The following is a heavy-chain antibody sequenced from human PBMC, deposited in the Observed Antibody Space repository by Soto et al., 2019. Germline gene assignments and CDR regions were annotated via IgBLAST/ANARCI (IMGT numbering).Heavy chain of an antibody. Sequence: PSETLSLTCTVSGGSISSYYWSWIRQPPGKGLEWIGYIYYSGSTNYNPSLKSRVTISVDTSKNQFSLKLSSVTAADTAVYYCAREGAGYYYYGMDVWGQGTTVT. J-gene: IGHJ6*02. D-gene: IGHD3-10*01. CDR1: GGSISSYY. CDR2: IYYSGST. CDR3: AREGAGYYYYGMDV. V-gene: IGHV4-59*01.